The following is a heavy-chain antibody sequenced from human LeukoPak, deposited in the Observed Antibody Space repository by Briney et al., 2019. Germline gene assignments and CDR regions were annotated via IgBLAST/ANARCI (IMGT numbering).Heavy chain of an antibody. J-gene: IGHJ3*02. CDR2: INPNSGGT. CDR1: GYTFIHYY. D-gene: IGHD2-2*01. Sequence: ASVKVSCKASGYTFIHYYMHWVRQAPGQGLEWMGWINPNSGGTNYEEKFQGRVTMTRDTSITTAYMELSSLRSDDTAVYFCARVSASSSLRAFDMWGQGTMVTVSS. V-gene: IGHV1-2*02. CDR3: ARVSASSSLRAFDM.